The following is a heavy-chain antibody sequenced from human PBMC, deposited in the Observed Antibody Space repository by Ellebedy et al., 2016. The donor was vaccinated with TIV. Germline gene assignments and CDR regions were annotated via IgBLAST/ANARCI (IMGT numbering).Heavy chain of an antibody. Sequence: SVKVSCXASGGTFNNYAISWVRQAPGQGLEWMGGTVPILGVVNYAQKFQGGVTITADESTSTVYMDLSSLISEDTAVYYCARGADRYCTGGKCYRDFDSWGQGTLVTVSS. CDR3: ARGADRYCTGGKCYRDFDS. J-gene: IGHJ4*02. D-gene: IGHD2-15*01. CDR2: TVPILGVV. CDR1: GGTFNNYA. V-gene: IGHV1-69*10.